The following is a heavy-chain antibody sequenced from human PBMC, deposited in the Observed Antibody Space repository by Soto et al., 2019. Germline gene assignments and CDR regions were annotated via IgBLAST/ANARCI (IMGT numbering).Heavy chain of an antibody. J-gene: IGHJ4*02. V-gene: IGHV3-7*01. CDR2: IKEDGSEK. CDR1: GFTFSRYY. CDR3: ARDMDDNSGYGDF. Sequence: EVQLVESGGGLVQPGGSLRLSCTVSGFTFSRYYMNWVRQAPGKGLEWVATIKEDGSEKFYVDSVKGRFTISRDNAKNSLFLQMNSLRVEDTALYYCARDMDDNSGYGDFWGQGTLVTVSS. D-gene: IGHD5-12*01.